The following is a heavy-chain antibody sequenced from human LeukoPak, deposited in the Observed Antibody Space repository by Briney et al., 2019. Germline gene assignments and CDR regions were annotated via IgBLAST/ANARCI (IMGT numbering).Heavy chain of an antibody. D-gene: IGHD5-18*01. V-gene: IGHV4-34*01. CDR2: INHSGST. CDR1: GGSFSGYY. J-gene: IGHJ4*02. CDR3: ASRRIQLRSYYFDY. Sequence: SETLSLTCAVYGGSFSGYYWSWIRQPPGKGLEWIGEINHSGSTNYNPSLKSRVTISVDTSKNQFSLKLSSVTAADTAVYYCASRRIQLRSYYFDYWGQGTLVTVSS.